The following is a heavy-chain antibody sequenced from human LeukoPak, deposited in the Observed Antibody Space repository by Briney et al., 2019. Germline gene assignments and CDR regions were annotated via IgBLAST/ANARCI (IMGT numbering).Heavy chain of an antibody. D-gene: IGHD2-21*02. V-gene: IGHV4-61*02. CDR1: GGSISSGSYY. CDR2: IYTSGST. CDR3: ASEAYCGGDCYSSVDY. Sequence: PSQTLSLTCAVSGGSISSGSYYWSWIRQPAGKGLEWIGRIYTSGSTNYNPSLKSRVTISVDTSKNQFSLKLSSVTAADTAVYYCASEAYCGGDCYSSVDYWGQGTLVTVSS. J-gene: IGHJ4*02.